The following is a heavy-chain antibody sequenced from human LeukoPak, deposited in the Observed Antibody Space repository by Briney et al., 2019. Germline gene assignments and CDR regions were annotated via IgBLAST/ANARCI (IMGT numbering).Heavy chain of an antibody. Sequence: SETLSLTCTVSGGSISNYYWSWIRQPPGKGLEWIGYIFYTGSTNYNPSLKSRVTISVDTSKNQFSLKLSSVTAADTAVYYCARHGRIFGVVYFDYWGQGTLVTVSS. J-gene: IGHJ4*02. CDR1: GGSISNYY. CDR3: ARHGRIFGVVYFDY. CDR2: IFYTGST. V-gene: IGHV4-59*08. D-gene: IGHD3-3*01.